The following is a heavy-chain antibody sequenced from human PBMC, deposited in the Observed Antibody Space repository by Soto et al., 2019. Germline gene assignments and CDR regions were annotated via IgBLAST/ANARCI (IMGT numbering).Heavy chain of an antibody. V-gene: IGHV3-21*01. CDR3: ARDLYDFWRGYSFRIPMD. D-gene: IGHD3-3*01. J-gene: IGHJ6*02. CDR2: VSAGGDNT. Sequence: GGSLRLSCTASGFTFANYAMHWVRQAPGKGLEWVSRVSAGGDNTNYADSVKGRFTISRDNAKNSLYLQMNSLRAEDTAVYYCARDLYDFWRGYSFRIPMDWGQGTTVTVSS. CDR1: GFTFANYA.